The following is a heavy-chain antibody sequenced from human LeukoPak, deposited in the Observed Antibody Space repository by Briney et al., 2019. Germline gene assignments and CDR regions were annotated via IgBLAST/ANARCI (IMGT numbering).Heavy chain of an antibody. CDR1: GFTFSSYA. D-gene: IGHD2-15*01. CDR2: ISGSGGST. J-gene: IGHJ4*02. V-gene: IGHV3-23*01. Sequence: QTGGSLRLSCAASGFTFSSYAMSWVRQAPGKGLEWVSAISGSGGSTYYADSVKGRFAISRDNSKNTLYLQMNSLGAEDTAVYYCAKPLRIGENYWGQGTLVTVSS. CDR3: AKPLRIGENY.